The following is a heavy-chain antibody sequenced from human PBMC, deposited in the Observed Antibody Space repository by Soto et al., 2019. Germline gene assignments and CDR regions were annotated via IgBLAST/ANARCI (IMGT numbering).Heavy chain of an antibody. J-gene: IGHJ6*02. CDR2: IGTGGSTA. D-gene: IGHD2-15*01. CDR1: GFTFSDYF. Sequence: QVQLVESGGGLVKSGGSLRLSCAASGFTFSDYFMAWIRQAPGKGLEWVSYIGTGGSTAFYADSVKGRFTISRDNAQNSLYLHLNTLRAEDTAVYYCARSAATPDGWWGYALDVWGQGTTVTVS. V-gene: IGHV3-11*01. CDR3: ARSAATPDGWWGYALDV.